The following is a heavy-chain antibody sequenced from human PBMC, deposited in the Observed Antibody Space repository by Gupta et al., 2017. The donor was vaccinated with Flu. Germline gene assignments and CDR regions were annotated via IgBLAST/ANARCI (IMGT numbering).Heavy chain of an antibody. Sequence: EVQLVESGGGLVKPGGSLRLSCAASGFTFSGYSMNWVRQAPGKGLEGVASISTTRSYIYYADSVKGRFTISRDNAKNAVHLQRNSLRAEDTAVYYCSREQLYDWGQGTLVTVSS. J-gene: IGHJ4*02. CDR1: GFTFSGYS. V-gene: IGHV3-21*01. D-gene: IGHD3-16*02. CDR3: SREQLYD. CDR2: ISTTRSYI.